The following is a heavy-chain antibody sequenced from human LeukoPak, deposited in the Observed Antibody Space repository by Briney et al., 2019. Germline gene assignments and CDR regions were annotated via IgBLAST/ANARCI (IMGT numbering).Heavy chain of an antibody. D-gene: IGHD4-17*01. CDR2: ISSGDRT. J-gene: IGHJ4*02. CDR1: GFTFSSYA. Sequence: GGSLRLSCAASGFTFSSYAMNWVRQAPGKGLEWVAGISSGDRTFHAESVKGRFTISRDKSKDTLYLQMNSLRAEDTAVYYCAKDVYGDYGGLDYWGQGTLVTVSS. CDR3: AKDVYGDYGGLDY. V-gene: IGHV3-23*01.